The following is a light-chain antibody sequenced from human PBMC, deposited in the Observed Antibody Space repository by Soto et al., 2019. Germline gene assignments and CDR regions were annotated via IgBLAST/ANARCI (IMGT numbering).Light chain of an antibody. CDR2: GAS. CDR3: HQRQSWPRT. V-gene: IGKV3-20*01. CDR1: QTVSSSY. J-gene: IGKJ1*01. Sequence: EIVLTQSPGTLSLSPGERATLSCRASQTVSSSYLAWYQQKPGQAPRLLIYGASNRATGIPDRFGGSGSGADFTLTISRLEPEDFAVYYCHQRQSWPRTFGQGTKVDI.